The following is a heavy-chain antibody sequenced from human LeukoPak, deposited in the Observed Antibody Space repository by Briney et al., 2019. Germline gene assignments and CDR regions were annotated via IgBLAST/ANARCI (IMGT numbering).Heavy chain of an antibody. D-gene: IGHD6-6*01. J-gene: IGHJ5*02. CDR1: GGSFSGYY. CDR2: INHSGNT. Sequence: SETLSLTCAVYGGSFSGYYWSWIRQPPGKGLEWIGEINHSGNTNYNPSLKSRVTISVDTSKNQFSLKLSSVTAADTAVYYCARHGLSIAAPGRWFDPWGQGTLVTVSS. V-gene: IGHV4-34*01. CDR3: ARHGLSIAAPGRWFDP.